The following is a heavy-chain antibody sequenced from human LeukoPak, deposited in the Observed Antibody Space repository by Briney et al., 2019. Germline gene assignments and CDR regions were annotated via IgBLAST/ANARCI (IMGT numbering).Heavy chain of an antibody. D-gene: IGHD6-19*01. CDR3: ARLTNSGYSSGWFPGYFDY. CDR1: DGSISSSSSY. CDR2: IYYSGST. V-gene: IGHV4-39*07. J-gene: IGHJ4*02. Sequence: SETLSLTCTVADGSISSSSSYWGWIRQPPGKGLERIASIYYSGSTYYNPSLKSRVTISVDTSKNQFSLKLSSVTAADTAVYYCARLTNSGYSSGWFPGYFDYWGQGTLVTVSS.